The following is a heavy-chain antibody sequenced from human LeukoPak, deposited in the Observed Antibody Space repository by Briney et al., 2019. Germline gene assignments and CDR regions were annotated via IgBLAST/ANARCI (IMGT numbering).Heavy chain of an antibody. J-gene: IGHJ4*02. Sequence: GGSLRLSCAASAFTFSSYWMTWVRQAPGKGLEWVANIKEDGSEKYYVDSVKGRFTISRDNAKNSLYLQMNSLRAEDTAVYYCARGGYSSIWYISRDYWGQGTLVTVSS. CDR2: IKEDGSEK. D-gene: IGHD6-13*01. V-gene: IGHV3-7*01. CDR1: AFTFSSYW. CDR3: ARGGYSSIWYISRDY.